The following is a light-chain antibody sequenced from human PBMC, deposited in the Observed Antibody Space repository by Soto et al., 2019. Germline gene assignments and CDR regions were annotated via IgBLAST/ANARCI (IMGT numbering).Light chain of an antibody. Sequence: DIPLTQSPSFLSASVGDRVTITCRASQAITSSLAGYQQNAGKAAKLLIYAVSTMQTGVPSSFSGSGSGTEFTLTISSLQPEDFATYYCQQLNDYRYTFGQGTKVEIK. J-gene: IGKJ2*01. CDR3: QQLNDYRYT. CDR2: AVS. V-gene: IGKV1-9*01. CDR1: QAITSS.